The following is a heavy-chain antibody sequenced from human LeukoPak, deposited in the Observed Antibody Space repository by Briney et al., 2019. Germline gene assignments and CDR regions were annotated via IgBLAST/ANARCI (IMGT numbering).Heavy chain of an antibody. V-gene: IGHV3-21*01. CDR2: IISSSSYI. CDR3: ARDPQYCSGGSCYSFDY. CDR1: GFTFSTYS. D-gene: IGHD2-15*01. J-gene: IGHJ4*02. Sequence: GGSLRLSCAASGFTFSTYSINWVRQAPGKGLEWVSSIISSSSYIYYADSVKGRFTISRDNAKNSLYLQMNSLRAEDTAVYYCARDPQYCSGGSCYSFDYWGQGTLVTVSS.